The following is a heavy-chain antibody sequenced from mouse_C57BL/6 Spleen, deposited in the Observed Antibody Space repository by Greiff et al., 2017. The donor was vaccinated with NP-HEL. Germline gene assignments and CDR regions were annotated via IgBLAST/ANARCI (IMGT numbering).Heavy chain of an antibody. CDR1: GFSLTSYG. CDR3: ASFYYDYDEGYYYAMDY. D-gene: IGHD2-4*01. CDR2: IWSGGST. Sequence: VKLQESGPGLVQPSQSLSITCTVSGFSLTSYGVHWVRQSPGKGLEWLGVIWSGGSTDYNAAFISRLSISKDNSKSQVFFKMNSLQADDTAIYYCASFYYDYDEGYYYAMDYWGQGTSVTVSS. J-gene: IGHJ4*01. V-gene: IGHV2-2*01.